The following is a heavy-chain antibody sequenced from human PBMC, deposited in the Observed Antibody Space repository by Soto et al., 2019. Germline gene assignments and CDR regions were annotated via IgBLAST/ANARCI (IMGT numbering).Heavy chain of an antibody. Sequence: GGSLRLSCSASGFTFSSYAMHWVRQAPGKGLEYVSAISSNGGSTYYADSVKGRFTISRDNSKNTLYLQMSSLRAEDTAVYYCVKLPSSTPSYYYYGMDVWGQGTTVTVSS. D-gene: IGHD2-15*01. V-gene: IGHV3-64D*08. CDR2: ISSNGGST. CDR1: GFTFSSYA. CDR3: VKLPSSTPSYYYYGMDV. J-gene: IGHJ6*02.